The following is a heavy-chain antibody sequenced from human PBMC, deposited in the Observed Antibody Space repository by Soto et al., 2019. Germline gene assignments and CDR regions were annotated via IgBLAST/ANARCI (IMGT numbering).Heavy chain of an antibody. V-gene: IGHV4-59*11. CDR1: GGSISSHY. J-gene: IGHJ6*02. D-gene: IGHD1-26*01. CDR2: IYYRGST. Sequence: SETLSLTCTVSGGSISSHYWSWVRQAPGKGLEWIGRIYYRGSTTYNPSLRSRSTISVDTSNNQFSLKLNSVTTADTAVYYCARDGREAYGMDVWGQGTKVTVSS. CDR3: ARDGREAYGMDV.